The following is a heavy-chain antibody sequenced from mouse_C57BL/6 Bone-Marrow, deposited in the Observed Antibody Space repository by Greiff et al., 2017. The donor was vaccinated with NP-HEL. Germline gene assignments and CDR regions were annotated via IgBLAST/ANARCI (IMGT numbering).Heavy chain of an antibody. CDR3: TTPSDSYYSNYEDAY. J-gene: IGHJ3*01. Sequence: VQLQQSGAELVRPGASVKLSCTASGFNIKDDYMHWVKQRPEQGLEWIGWIDPENGDTKYASKFQGKATITADTSSNTAYLQLSSLTSEDTAVYYCTTPSDSYYSNYEDAYWGQGTLVTVSA. V-gene: IGHV14-4*01. D-gene: IGHD2-5*01. CDR2: IDPENGDT. CDR1: GFNIKDDY.